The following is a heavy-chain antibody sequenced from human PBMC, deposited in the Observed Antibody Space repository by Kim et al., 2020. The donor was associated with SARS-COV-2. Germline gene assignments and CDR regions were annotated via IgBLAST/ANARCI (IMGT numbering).Heavy chain of an antibody. CDR1: GYSFTSYW. D-gene: IGHD3-16*01. V-gene: IGHV5-10-1*01. Sequence: GESLKISCKGSGYSFTSYWISWVHQMPGKGLEWMGRIDPSDSYTNYSPSFQGHVTISADKSISTAYLQWSSLKASDTAMYYCARHWGEPSPFDYWGQGTLVTVSS. J-gene: IGHJ4*02. CDR2: IDPSDSYT. CDR3: ARHWGEPSPFDY.